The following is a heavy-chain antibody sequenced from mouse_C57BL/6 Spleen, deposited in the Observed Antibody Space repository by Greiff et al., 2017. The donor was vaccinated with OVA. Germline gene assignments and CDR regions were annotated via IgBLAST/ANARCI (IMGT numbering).Heavy chain of an antibody. D-gene: IGHD2-4*01. Sequence: EVQLQQSGPVLVKPGASVKMSCKASGYTFTDYYMNWVKQSHGKSLEWIGVINPYNGGTSYNQKFKGKATLTVDKSSSTAYMELNSLTSEDSAVYYCAREGALYYDYDSFDYWGQGTTLTVSS. CDR2: INPYNGGT. CDR3: AREGALYYDYDSFDY. J-gene: IGHJ2*01. CDR1: GYTFTDYY. V-gene: IGHV1-19*01.